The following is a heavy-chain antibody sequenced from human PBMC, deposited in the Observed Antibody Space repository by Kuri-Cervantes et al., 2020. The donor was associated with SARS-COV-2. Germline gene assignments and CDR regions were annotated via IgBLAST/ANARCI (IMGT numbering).Heavy chain of an antibody. CDR1: GGSFSGYY. D-gene: IGHD3-16*01. Sequence: ESLKISCAVYGGSFSGYYWSWIRQPPGKGLEWIGEINHSGSTYYNPSLKSRVTISVDTSKNQFSLKLSSVTAADTAVYYCARGGDWFDPWGQGTLVTVSS. V-gene: IGHV4-34*01. CDR3: ARGGDWFDP. J-gene: IGHJ5*02. CDR2: INHSGST.